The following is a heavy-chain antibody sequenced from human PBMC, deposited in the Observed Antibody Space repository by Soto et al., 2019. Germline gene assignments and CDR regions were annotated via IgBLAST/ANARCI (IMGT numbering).Heavy chain of an antibody. CDR2: INPSGGST. CDR3: ARGQHYSSSSNWFDP. CDR1: GYTFTSYS. J-gene: IGHJ5*02. V-gene: IGHV1-46*01. D-gene: IGHD6-6*01. Sequence: ASVKVSCKASGYTFTSYSMHWVRQAPGQGLEWMGIINPSGGSTIYAQKFQGRVTVTRDTSTSTVYMDLSSLRSEDTAVYYCARGQHYSSSSNWFDPWGQGTLVTVSS.